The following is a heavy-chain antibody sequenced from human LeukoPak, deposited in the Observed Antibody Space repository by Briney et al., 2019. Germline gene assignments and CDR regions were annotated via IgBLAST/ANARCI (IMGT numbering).Heavy chain of an antibody. CDR3: ARDVRYSYGRKDFDY. V-gene: IGHV4-39*02. J-gene: IGHJ4*02. D-gene: IGHD5-18*01. CDR2: IYYSGST. CDR1: GGSISSSSYY. Sequence: KPSETLSLTCTVSGGSISSSSYYWGWIRQPPGKGLEWIGSIYYSGSTYYNPSLKSRVTISVDTSKNQFSLKLSSVTAADTAVYYCARDVRYSYGRKDFDYWGQGTLVTASS.